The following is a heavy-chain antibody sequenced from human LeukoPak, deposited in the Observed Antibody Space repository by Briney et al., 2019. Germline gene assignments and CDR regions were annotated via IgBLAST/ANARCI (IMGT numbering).Heavy chain of an antibody. CDR1: GGSISSSTYY. CDR2: TYYSGST. J-gene: IGHJ6*03. CDR3: ARIHSSSWYMYYYYYMDV. D-gene: IGHD6-13*01. Sequence: SETLSLTCTVSGGSISSSTYYWGWIRQPPGKGLEWIGSTYYSGSTYYNPSLKSRVTISLDTSKNQFSLKVRSVTAADTAVYYCARIHSSSWYMYYYYYMDVWGKGTTVTVSS. V-gene: IGHV4-39*07.